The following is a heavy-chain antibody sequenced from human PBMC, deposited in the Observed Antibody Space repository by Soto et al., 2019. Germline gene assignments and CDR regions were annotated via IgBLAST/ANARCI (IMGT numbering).Heavy chain of an antibody. Sequence: QVQLQQWGAGLLKPSETLSLTCAVYGGSFSGYYWSWIRQPPGKGLEWIGEINHSGSTNYNPSLKSRVTISVDASKNQCALKLSSVTAADTAVYYCARGSGAWAAGRVYFDYWGQGTLVTVSS. CDR1: GGSFSGYY. V-gene: IGHV4-34*01. CDR3: ARGSGAWAAGRVYFDY. J-gene: IGHJ4*02. D-gene: IGHD6-13*01. CDR2: INHSGST.